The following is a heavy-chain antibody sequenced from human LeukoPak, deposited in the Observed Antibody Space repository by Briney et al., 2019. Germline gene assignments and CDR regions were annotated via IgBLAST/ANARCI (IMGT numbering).Heavy chain of an antibody. D-gene: IGHD2-15*01. Sequence: SETLSLTCTVSGGSISSYYWSWIRQPPGKGLEWIGYIYYSGSTNYNPSLNSRVTISVDTSKKQFSLKLTSVTAADTAVYYCARETCSGGSCFQFDFWGQGTLVTVSS. V-gene: IGHV4-59*01. J-gene: IGHJ4*02. CDR1: GGSISSYY. CDR3: ARETCSGGSCFQFDF. CDR2: IYYSGST.